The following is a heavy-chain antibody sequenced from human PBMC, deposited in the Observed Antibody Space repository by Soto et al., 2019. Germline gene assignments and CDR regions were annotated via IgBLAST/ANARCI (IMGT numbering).Heavy chain of an antibody. CDR1: GYTFTSYY. CDR3: ARARYYYDSSGYYFTPAEIDY. J-gene: IGHJ4*02. V-gene: IGHV1-46*01. Sequence: ASVKVSCKASGYTFTSYYMHWVRQAPGQGLEWMGIINPSVGSTSYAQKFQGRVTMTRDTSTSTVYMELSSLRSEDTAVYYCARARYYYDSSGYYFTPAEIDYWGQGTLVTVSS. CDR2: INPSVGST. D-gene: IGHD3-22*01.